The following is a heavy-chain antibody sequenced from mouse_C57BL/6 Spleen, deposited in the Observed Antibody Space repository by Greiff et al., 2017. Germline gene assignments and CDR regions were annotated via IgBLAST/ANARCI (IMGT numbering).Heavy chain of an antibody. J-gene: IGHJ1*03. D-gene: IGHD1-1*01. CDR2: IHPNSGST. Sequence: QVQLQQPGAELVKPGASVKLSCKASGYTFTSYWMHWVKQRPGQGLEWIGMIHPNSGSTNYNEKFKSKATLTVDKSSSTAYMQLSSLTSEYSAVYYWARRGYGSSFWYFDVWGTGTTVTVSS. CDR1: GYTFTSYW. CDR3: ARRGYGSSFWYFDV. V-gene: IGHV1-64*01.